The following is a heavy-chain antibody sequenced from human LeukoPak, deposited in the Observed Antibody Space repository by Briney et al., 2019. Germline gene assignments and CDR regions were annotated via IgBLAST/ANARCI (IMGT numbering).Heavy chain of an antibody. CDR2: ISGSGGRT. CDR1: GFSFRNYA. V-gene: IGHV3-23*01. J-gene: IGHJ4*02. D-gene: IGHD3-22*01. Sequence: GGSLSHSCAASGFSFRNYAMGWVRLAPGKGLEWVSGISGSGGRTYYADSVKGRFTISRDNPQNTLYLYMHSLRVEDTAVYYCAKDGQSFYDDNGDYYPVDWGRGPLVTVSS. CDR3: AKDGQSFYDDNGDYYPVD.